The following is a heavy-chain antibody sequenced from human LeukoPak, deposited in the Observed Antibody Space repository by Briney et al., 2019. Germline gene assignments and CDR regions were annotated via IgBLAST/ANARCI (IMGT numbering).Heavy chain of an antibody. CDR2: IIPIFGTA. Sequence: SVKVSCKASGGTFSSYAISWVRQAPGQGLEWMGRIIPIFGTANYAQKFQGRVTITTDESTSTAYMELRRLRSEDTAVYYCARAPAVGSYLWWFDPWGQGTLVTVSS. CDR3: ARAPAVGSYLWWFDP. V-gene: IGHV1-69*05. J-gene: IGHJ5*02. CDR1: GGTFSSYA. D-gene: IGHD1-26*01.